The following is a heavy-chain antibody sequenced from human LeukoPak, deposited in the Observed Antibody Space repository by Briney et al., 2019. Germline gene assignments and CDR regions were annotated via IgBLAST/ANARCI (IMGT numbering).Heavy chain of an antibody. CDR3: AKEESGYDSRCYGMDV. CDR1: GFTFSSYG. CDR2: ISYDGSNK. Sequence: SGRSLRLSCAASGFTFSSYGMHWVRQAPGGGLEWVAVISYDGSNKYYADSVKGRFTISRDNSKNTLYLQMNSLRAEDTAVYYCAKEESGYDSRCYGMDVWGQGTTVTVSS. V-gene: IGHV3-30*18. D-gene: IGHD5-12*01. J-gene: IGHJ6*02.